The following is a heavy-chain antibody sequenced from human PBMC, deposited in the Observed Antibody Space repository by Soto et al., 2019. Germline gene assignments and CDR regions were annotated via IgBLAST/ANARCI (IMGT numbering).Heavy chain of an antibody. D-gene: IGHD3-10*01. CDR1: GFTFSSYA. CDR2: ISYDGSNK. CDR3: ARDLGYYDSGSYSNYYYGMDV. V-gene: IGHV3-30-3*01. J-gene: IGHJ6*02. Sequence: GGSLRLSCAASGFTFSSYAMHWVRQAPGKGLEWVAIISYDGSNKYYADSVKGRFTISRDNSKNTLYLQMNSLRAEDTAVYCARDLGYYDSGSYSNYYYGMDVWGQGTKVTVSS.